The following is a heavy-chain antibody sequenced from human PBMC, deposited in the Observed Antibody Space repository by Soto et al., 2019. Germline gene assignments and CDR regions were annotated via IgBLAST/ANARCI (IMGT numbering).Heavy chain of an antibody. CDR1: GGSISSYY. CDR2: IYYSGST. CDR3: ARGVTHFDY. V-gene: IGHV4-59*01. D-gene: IGHD2-21*02. J-gene: IGHJ4*02. Sequence: PSETPSLTCTVSGGSISSYYWSWIRQPPGKGLEWIGYIYYSGSTNYNPSLKSRVTISVDASKNQFSLKLSSVTAADTAVYYCARGVTHFDYWGQGTLVTVSS.